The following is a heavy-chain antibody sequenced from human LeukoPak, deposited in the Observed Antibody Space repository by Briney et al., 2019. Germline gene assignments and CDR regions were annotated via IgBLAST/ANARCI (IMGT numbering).Heavy chain of an antibody. CDR2: IYYSGST. CDR3: ARHGSTDYFDY. J-gene: IGHJ4*02. V-gene: IGHV4-39*01. CDR1: GGSISSTTSY. Sequence: SDTLSLICAVSGGSISSTTSYWGWFRQPPGKGLEWIGRIYYSGSTFYNPSLKSRVTISVDTSKNQLSLRLSSVTAADTAVYYCARHGSTDYFDYWGQGTLVTVSS. D-gene: IGHD2-2*03.